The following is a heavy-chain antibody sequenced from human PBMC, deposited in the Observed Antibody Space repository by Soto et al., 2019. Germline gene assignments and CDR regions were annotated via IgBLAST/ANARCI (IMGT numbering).Heavy chain of an antibody. CDR2: IIPAIGTP. Sequence: QVQLVQSGSEVKKPGSSVKVSCKVSGGTFSSFAISWVRQAPGQGLEWIGGIIPAIGTPDHAPKFRGRVTITAGESTSTAYLELSSLTSNDTAAYFCARDYGRQAPGLWGQGTKVTVSS. CDR1: GGTFSSFA. V-gene: IGHV1-69*01. CDR3: ARDYGRQAPGL. J-gene: IGHJ3*01. D-gene: IGHD3-10*01.